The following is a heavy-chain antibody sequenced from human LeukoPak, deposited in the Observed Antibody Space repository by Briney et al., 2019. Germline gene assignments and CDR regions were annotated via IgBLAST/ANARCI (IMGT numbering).Heavy chain of an antibody. CDR1: GGSISSYY. CDR3: ARDLQYVGAFDI. V-gene: IGHV4-4*07. CDR2: IYTSGST. J-gene: IGHJ3*02. Sequence: PSETLFLTCTVSGGSISSYYWSWIRQPAGKGLEWIGRIYTSGSTNYNPSLKSRVTISVDTSKNQFSLKLTSVTAADTAVYYCARDLQYVGAFDIWGQGTMVTVSS. D-gene: IGHD3-16*01.